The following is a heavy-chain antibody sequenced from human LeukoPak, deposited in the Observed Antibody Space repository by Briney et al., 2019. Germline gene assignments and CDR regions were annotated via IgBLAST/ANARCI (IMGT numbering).Heavy chain of an antibody. J-gene: IGHJ6*02. CDR3: AREDYFDSSGPHGMDV. CDR1: GGSISSGGYY. V-gene: IGHV4-30-2*01. Sequence: SETLSLTCTVSGGSISSGGYYWSWIRQPPGKGLEWIGYIYHSGSTYYNPSLKSRVTISVDRSKNQFSLKLSSVTAADTAVYYCAREDYFDSSGPHGMDVWGQGTTVTVSS. CDR2: IYHSGST. D-gene: IGHD3-22*01.